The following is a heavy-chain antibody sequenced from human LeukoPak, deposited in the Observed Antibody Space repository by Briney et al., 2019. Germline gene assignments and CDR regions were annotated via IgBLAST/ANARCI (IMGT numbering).Heavy chain of an antibody. J-gene: IGHJ4*02. D-gene: IGHD5-18*01. CDR3: AKDWIQFNRVFDCFDS. V-gene: IGHV3-69-1*01. Sequence: GGSLRLSCAAPGFTLSDFYMTWTRQAPGKGLEWVATIGNTETFYADSVTGRFTISRDNSKNTANLEMNRLRVEGTAIYYCAKDWIQFNRVFDCFDSWGQGTLVTVSS. CDR1: GFTLSDFY. CDR2: IGNTET.